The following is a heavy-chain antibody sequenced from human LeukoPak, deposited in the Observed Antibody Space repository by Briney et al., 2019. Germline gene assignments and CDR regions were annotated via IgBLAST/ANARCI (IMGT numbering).Heavy chain of an antibody. J-gene: IGHJ4*02. Sequence: GGSLRLSCAASGFTFSSYVMSWVRQAPGKGLEWASAVSGSGGSTYYADSVKGRFTISRDDSKNTLYLQMNRLRAEDTAVYYCAKGGWLGYCSSTSCYWGFDYWGQGTLVTVSS. CDR2: VSGSGGST. CDR1: GFTFSSYV. CDR3: AKGGWLGYCSSTSCYWGFDY. V-gene: IGHV3-23*01. D-gene: IGHD2-2*01.